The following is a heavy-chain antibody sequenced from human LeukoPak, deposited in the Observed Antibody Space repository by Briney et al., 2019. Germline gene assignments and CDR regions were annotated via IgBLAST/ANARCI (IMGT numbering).Heavy chain of an antibody. V-gene: IGHV3-9*01. CDR2: ISWNSGSI. CDR1: GFTFDDYA. D-gene: IGHD3-10*01. CDR3: AKDLYGSGYRGPPDY. J-gene: IGHJ4*02. Sequence: GGSLRLSCAASGFTFDDYAMHWVRQAPGKGLEWVSGISWNSGSIGYADSVKGRFTISRDNAKNSLYLQMNSLRAEGTALYYCAKDLYGSGYRGPPDYWGQGTLVTVSS.